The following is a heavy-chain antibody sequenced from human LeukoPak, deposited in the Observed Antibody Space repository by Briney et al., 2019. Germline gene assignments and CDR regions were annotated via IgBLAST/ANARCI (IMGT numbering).Heavy chain of an antibody. CDR3: AREKVWFGELNYYYYYGMDV. V-gene: IGHV3-7*01. CDR1: GFTFSSYW. J-gene: IGHJ6*02. CDR2: IKQDGSEK. D-gene: IGHD3-10*01. Sequence: GGSLRLSCAASGFTFSSYWTSWVRQAPGKGLEWVANIKQDGSEKYYVDSVKGRFTISRDNAKNSLYLQMNSLRAEDTAVYYCAREKVWFGELNYYYYYGMDVWGQGTTVTVSS.